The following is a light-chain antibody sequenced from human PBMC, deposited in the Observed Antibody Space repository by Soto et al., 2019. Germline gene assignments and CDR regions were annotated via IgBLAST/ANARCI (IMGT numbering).Light chain of an antibody. J-gene: IGLJ1*01. V-gene: IGLV2-14*01. CDR2: EVT. CDR1: SGDIGSYNR. Sequence: QSALTQPASVSGSPGQSITISCTGTSGDIGSYNRVSWYQQHPGKAHKLIIYEVTDRPSGVSNRFSGSKSGNTASLTISGLQAEDEAEYYCSSYTNINTRACVFGTGTKLTV. CDR3: SSYTNINTRACV.